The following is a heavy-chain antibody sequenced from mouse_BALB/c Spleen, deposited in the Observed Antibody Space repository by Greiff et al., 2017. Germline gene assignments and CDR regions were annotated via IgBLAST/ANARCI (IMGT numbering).Heavy chain of an antibody. CDR1: EFSLTSYG. CDR2: IWAGGST. Sequence: VQLQESGPGLVAPSQSLSITCTVSEFSLTSYGVHWVRQPPGKGLEWLGVIWAGGSTNYNSALMSRLSISKDNSKSQVFLKMNSLQTGDTAMYYCAREGTFFDYWGQGTTLTVSS. CDR3: AREGTFFDY. J-gene: IGHJ2*01. V-gene: IGHV2-9*02.